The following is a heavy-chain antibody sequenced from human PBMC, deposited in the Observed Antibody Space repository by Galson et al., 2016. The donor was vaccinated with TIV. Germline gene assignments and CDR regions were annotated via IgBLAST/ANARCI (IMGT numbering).Heavy chain of an antibody. CDR2: ISYDGCSQ. V-gene: IGHV3-30*04. CDR3: AKDKKYCTVNSCYTSYHYYYYGIDV. Sequence: SLRLSCAASGLVFSDYAMHWVRQAPGKGLEWVAGISYDGCSQYYANSVKGRFTISRDTSKNTLYLQINSLRAVDTAVYYCAKDKKYCTVNSCYTSYHYYYYGIDVWGQGTTVTVSS. D-gene: IGHD2-2*02. J-gene: IGHJ6*02. CDR1: GLVFSDYA.